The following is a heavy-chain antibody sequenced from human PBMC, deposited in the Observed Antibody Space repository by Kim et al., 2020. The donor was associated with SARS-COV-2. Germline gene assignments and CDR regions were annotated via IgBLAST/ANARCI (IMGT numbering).Heavy chain of an antibody. V-gene: IGHV4-34*01. J-gene: IGHJ4*02. CDR2: INHSGST. CDR3: ARAYGSGYLDY. D-gene: IGHD3-22*01. CDR1: GGSFSGYY. Sequence: SETLSLTCAVYGGSFSGYYWSWIRQPPGKGLEWMGEINHSGSTNYNPSLKSRVTISVDTSKNQFSLKLSSVTAADTAVYYCARAYGSGYLDYWGQGTLVTVSS.